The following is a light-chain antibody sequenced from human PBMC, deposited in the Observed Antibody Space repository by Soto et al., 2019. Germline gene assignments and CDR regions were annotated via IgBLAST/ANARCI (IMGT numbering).Light chain of an antibody. J-gene: IGKJ4*01. CDR1: QSVSLTA. V-gene: IGKV3-20*01. CDR3: QQYSSSPLT. CDR2: GAS. Sequence: EIVLTQSPGTVSLSPGERATLSCRASQSVSLTALAWYQHKPGQAPRLLIYGASFRATGIPHRFSGSGAGTDFTLTISSLESEDAAVYYCQQYSSSPLTFGGGTKVDIK.